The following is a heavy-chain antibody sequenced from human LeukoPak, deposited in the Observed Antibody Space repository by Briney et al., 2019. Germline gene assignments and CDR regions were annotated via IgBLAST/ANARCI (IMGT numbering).Heavy chain of an antibody. CDR2: INPKNGGT. V-gene: IGHV1-2*02. CDR3: AREGGGDFWSRDYYMDV. D-gene: IGHD3-3*01. Sequence: VASVKVSCKPSGYTFSDHYMHWVRQAPGQGLEWMAWINPKNGGTTYAPKFQGRVTLTRDTSISTFYMELSRLTSDDTDVYYCAREGGGDFWSRDYYMDVWGKGTTVTVS. J-gene: IGHJ6*03. CDR1: GYTFSDHY.